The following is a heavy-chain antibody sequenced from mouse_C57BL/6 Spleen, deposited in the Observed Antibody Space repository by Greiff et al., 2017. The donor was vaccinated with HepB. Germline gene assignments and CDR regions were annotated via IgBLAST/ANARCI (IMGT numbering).Heavy chain of an antibody. CDR1: GYTFTSYW. Sequence: QVQLQQPGAELVMPGASVKLSCKASGYTFTSYWMHWVKQRPGQGLEWIGEIDPSDSYTNYNQKFKGKSTLTVDKSSSTAYMQLSSLTSEDSAVYYCARKGKSYAMDYWGQGTSVTVSS. CDR3: ARKGKSYAMDY. CDR2: IDPSDSYT. V-gene: IGHV1-69*01. J-gene: IGHJ4*01.